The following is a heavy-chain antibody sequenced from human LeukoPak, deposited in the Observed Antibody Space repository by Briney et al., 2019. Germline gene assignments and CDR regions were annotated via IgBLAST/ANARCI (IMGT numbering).Heavy chain of an antibody. CDR3: ARLPRSYYYDSSGSTNFDI. D-gene: IGHD3-22*01. Sequence: GASVKVSCKASGYTFTSYAMHWVRQAPGQRLEWMGWINAGNGNTKYSQKFQGRVTITRDTSASTAYMELSSLRSEDTAVYYCARLPRSYYYDSSGSTNFDIWGQGTMVTVSS. J-gene: IGHJ3*02. CDR2: INAGNGNT. CDR1: GYTFTSYA. V-gene: IGHV1-3*01.